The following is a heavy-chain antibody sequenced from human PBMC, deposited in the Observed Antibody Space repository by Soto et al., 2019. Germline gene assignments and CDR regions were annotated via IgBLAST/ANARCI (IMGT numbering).Heavy chain of an antibody. V-gene: IGHV3-21*01. CDR3: ARESEGLTSNFDY. CDR2: ISSTTNYI. Sequence: GGSLRLSCAASGFTFSRYSMNWVRQAPGKGLEWVSSISSTTNYIYYADSMKGRFTVSRDNAKNSVYLDMNSLSAEDTAVYYCARESEGLTSNFDYWGQGTLVTVSS. J-gene: IGHJ4*02. CDR1: GFTFSRYS.